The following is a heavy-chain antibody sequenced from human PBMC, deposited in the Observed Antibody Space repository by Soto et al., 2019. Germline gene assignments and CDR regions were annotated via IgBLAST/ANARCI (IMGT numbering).Heavy chain of an antibody. J-gene: IGHJ5*02. CDR3: AVVDSTGNWFDP. CDR2: MYYSGTT. V-gene: IGHV4-39*01. Sequence: QLQLQESGPGLVKPSETLSLTCTVSGGSISSSDFYWGWLRQTPGKGLEFIGSMYYSGTTYYNPSLKSRVTISVDTSKNQFTLKLISVTAAHTAVYYCAVVDSTGNWFDPWGEGALVTVSS. D-gene: IGHD6-25*01. CDR1: GGSISSSDFY.